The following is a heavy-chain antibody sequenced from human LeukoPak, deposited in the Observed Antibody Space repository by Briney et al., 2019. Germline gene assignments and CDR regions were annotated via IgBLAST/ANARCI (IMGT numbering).Heavy chain of an antibody. J-gene: IGHJ4*02. CDR1: GGTFSSYA. D-gene: IGHD3-22*01. Sequence: SVKVSCKASGGTFSSYAISWVRQAPGQGLEWMGGIIPIFGTANYAQKFQGRVTITTDESTSTAYMELSSLRSEDTAVYYCGRGGGVQYYYDSSGYFDYWGQGTLVTVSS. V-gene: IGHV1-69*05. CDR2: IIPIFGTA. CDR3: GRGGGVQYYYDSSGYFDY.